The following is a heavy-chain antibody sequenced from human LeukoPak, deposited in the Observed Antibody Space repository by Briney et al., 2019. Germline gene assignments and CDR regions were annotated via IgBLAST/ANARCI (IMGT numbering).Heavy chain of an antibody. J-gene: IGHJ5*02. D-gene: IGHD2-2*01. Sequence: PSQTLSLTCAISGDNVSSNSLAWNWIRQSPSRGLEWLGRTYYRSKWYTDYAVSVKGRITVNPDTSKNQFSLQLNFVTPEDTAVYYCARGGGYCTTTICYSAWFGPWGQGTLVTVSS. CDR2: TYYRSKWYT. CDR1: GDNVSSNSLA. V-gene: IGHV6-1*01. CDR3: ARGGGYCTTTICYSAWFGP.